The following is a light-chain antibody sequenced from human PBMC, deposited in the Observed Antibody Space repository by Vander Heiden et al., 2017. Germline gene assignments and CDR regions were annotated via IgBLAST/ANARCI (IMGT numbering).Light chain of an antibody. V-gene: IGKV1-39*01. CDR3: QQSDSTPVT. CDR1: QSISSY. J-gene: IGKJ1*01. CDR2: AAS. Sequence: DIQMTQSPSSLSASVGDRVTITCRASQSISSYLNWYQQKPGKAPKLLIYAASSLQSGVPSRFSGSGSGTDFTLTISRLQPEAFATYYCQQSDSTPVTFGQGTKVEIK.